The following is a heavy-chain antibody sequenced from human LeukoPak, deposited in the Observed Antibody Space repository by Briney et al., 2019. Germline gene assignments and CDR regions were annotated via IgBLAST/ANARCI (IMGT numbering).Heavy chain of an antibody. J-gene: IGHJ6*03. Sequence: GGSLRLSCAASGFAFNDYWMSWVRQAPGKGLEWVANIKDDGSEKYYVDSVKGRFTISRDNAKKSLYLQMNSLRAEDTAVFYCARAVFSGSYYYYSYMDVWGKGTTVTVFS. CDR3: ARAVFSGSYYYYSYMDV. CDR1: GFAFNDYW. CDR2: IKDDGSEK. D-gene: IGHD1-26*01. V-gene: IGHV3-7*01.